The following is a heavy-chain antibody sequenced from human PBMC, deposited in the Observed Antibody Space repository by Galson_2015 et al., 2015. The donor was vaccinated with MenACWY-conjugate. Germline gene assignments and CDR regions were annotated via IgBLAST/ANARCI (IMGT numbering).Heavy chain of an antibody. CDR1: GGTFSSYA. Sequence: QSGAEVKKPGESLKISCKASGGTFSSYAISWVRQAPGQGLEWMGGIIPIFGTANYAQKFQGRVTITADESTSTAYMELSSLRSEDTAVYYCASKIVGATLNWFDPWGQGTLVTVSS. V-gene: IGHV1-69*01. CDR3: ASKIVGATLNWFDP. CDR2: IIPIFGTA. J-gene: IGHJ5*02. D-gene: IGHD1-26*01.